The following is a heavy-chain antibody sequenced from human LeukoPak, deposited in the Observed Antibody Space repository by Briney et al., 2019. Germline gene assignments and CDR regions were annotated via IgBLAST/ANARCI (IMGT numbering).Heavy chain of an antibody. CDR2: INSAGSST. CDR3: ARDRCSGTSCSLGFLDV. D-gene: IGHD2-2*01. CDR1: GFSFNNYW. Sequence: GGSLRLSCAASGFSFNNYWMHWARQAPGKGLVWVSYINSAGSSTSYADSVKGRFTISRDNAKNTLYLQMNSLRAEDTAVYYCARDRCSGTSCSLGFLDVWGKGTTVTVSS. V-gene: IGHV3-74*01. J-gene: IGHJ6*04.